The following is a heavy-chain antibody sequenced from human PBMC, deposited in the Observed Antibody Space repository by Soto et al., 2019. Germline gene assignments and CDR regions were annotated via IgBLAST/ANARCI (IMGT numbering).Heavy chain of an antibody. CDR3: ARVSLDSSGPKPFDY. CDR2: IYYSGST. CDR1: SGSIDNVYW. D-gene: IGHD3-22*01. V-gene: IGHV4-4*02. Sequence: SETLSLTCAVSSGSIDNVYWWSWVRQSPGKGLEWIGYIYYSGSTNYNPSLKSRVTISVDTSKNQFSLKLNSVTAADTAVYYCARVSLDSSGPKPFDYWGQGTLVTVSS. J-gene: IGHJ4*02.